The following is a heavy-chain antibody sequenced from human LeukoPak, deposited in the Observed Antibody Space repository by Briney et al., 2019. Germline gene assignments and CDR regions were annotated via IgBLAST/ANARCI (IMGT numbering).Heavy chain of an antibody. J-gene: IGHJ4*02. V-gene: IGHV4-34*01. D-gene: IGHD2/OR15-2a*01. CDR2: INHSGST. Sequence: PSETLSLTCAVYGGSFSGYYWSWIRQPPGKGLEWIGEINHSGSTNYNPSLKSRVTISVDTSKNQFSLKLRSVTAADTAVYYCARGHRLSDYWGQGTLVTVSS. CDR3: ARGHRLSDY. CDR1: GGSFSGYY.